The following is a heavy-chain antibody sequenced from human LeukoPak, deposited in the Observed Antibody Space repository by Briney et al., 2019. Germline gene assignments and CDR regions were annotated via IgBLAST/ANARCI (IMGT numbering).Heavy chain of an antibody. V-gene: IGHV3-23*01. J-gene: IGHJ4*02. CDR2: SGGGDVT. Sequence: PGGSLRLSCAASGFTFSNYPMSFVRQAPGKGLEWVSTSGGGDVTYYAESVRGRFTISRDESKSTLYLQMSNLRAEDTAIYYCAKDLRGRLLRYFDYWGRGTLVTVSS. D-gene: IGHD3-16*01. CDR1: GFTFSNYP. CDR3: AKDLRGRLLRYFDY.